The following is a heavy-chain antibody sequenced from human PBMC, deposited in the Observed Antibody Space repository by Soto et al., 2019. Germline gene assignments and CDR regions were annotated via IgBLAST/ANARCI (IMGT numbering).Heavy chain of an antibody. CDR3: ARHGYSYGGGYFDY. V-gene: IGHV3-66*04. J-gene: IGHJ4*02. Sequence: EVQLVESGGGLVQPGGSLRLSCAASGFTVSSNYMSWVRQAPGKGLEWVSVIYSGGSAYYADSVKGRFTISRDNSKNTLYLQMNGLRAEDTAVYYCARHGYSYGGGYFDYWGQGTLVNVSS. CDR1: GFTVSSNY. D-gene: IGHD5-18*01. CDR2: IYSGGSA.